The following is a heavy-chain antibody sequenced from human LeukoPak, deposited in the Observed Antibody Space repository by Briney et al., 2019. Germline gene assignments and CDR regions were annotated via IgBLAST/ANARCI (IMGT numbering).Heavy chain of an antibody. D-gene: IGHD2-2*01. V-gene: IGHV1-2*02. CDR2: INPNSGGT. CDR1: GYTFAGYY. J-gene: IGHJ4*02. Sequence: ASVKVSCKASGYTFAGYYMHWVRQAPGQGLEWMGWINPNSGGTNYAQKFQGRVTMTRDTSISTAYMELSRLRSDDTAVYYCASELGVVPAAFDYWGQGTLVTVPS. CDR3: ASELGVVPAAFDY.